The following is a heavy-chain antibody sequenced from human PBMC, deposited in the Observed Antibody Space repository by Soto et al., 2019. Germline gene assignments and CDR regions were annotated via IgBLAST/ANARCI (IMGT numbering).Heavy chain of an antibody. J-gene: IGHJ3*02. CDR1: GGSFSDNF. CDR3: AIVDSNGYTRDVFDI. D-gene: IGHD3-22*01. V-gene: IGHV4-34*02. CDR2: INHSRRT. Sequence: QVQLQQWGAGLLKPSETLSLTCAVYGGSFSDNFWSWIRQPPGKGLEWIGEINHSRRTNNNPSLRSGVTIAEDAAKSQFAGRLSSVTAADTAVYYCAIVDSNGYTRDVFDIWGQGTMVTVSS.